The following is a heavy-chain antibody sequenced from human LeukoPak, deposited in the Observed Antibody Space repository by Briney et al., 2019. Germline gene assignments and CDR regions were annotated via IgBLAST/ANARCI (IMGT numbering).Heavy chain of an antibody. CDR1: GFTFSSYA. Sequence: GGSLRLSCAASGFTFSSYAMSWVRQAPGKGLEWVSAISGSGGSTYYADSVKGRFTISRDNSKNTLYPQMNSLRAEDTAVYYCAPKGDLWFGEFWGQGTLVTVSS. J-gene: IGHJ4*02. CDR3: APKGDLWFGEF. D-gene: IGHD3-10*01. CDR2: ISGSGGST. V-gene: IGHV3-23*01.